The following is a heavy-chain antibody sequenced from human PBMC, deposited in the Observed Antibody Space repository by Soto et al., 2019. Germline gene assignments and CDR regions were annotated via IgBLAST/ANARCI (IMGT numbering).Heavy chain of an antibody. D-gene: IGHD6-13*01. J-gene: IGHJ4*01. CDR1: GFTFSNYA. V-gene: IGHV3-23*01. CDR2: ITGSGGGT. Sequence: EVQLLESGGGLVQPGGSLRLSCAASGFTFSNYAMTWVRQAPGKGLEWVSVITGSGGGTYFVDSVKGRLTISRDNSKNTVYLQMNSLRAEDTAVYYCAKRPLTAAGFDYWGHGTLVTVSA. CDR3: AKRPLTAAGFDY.